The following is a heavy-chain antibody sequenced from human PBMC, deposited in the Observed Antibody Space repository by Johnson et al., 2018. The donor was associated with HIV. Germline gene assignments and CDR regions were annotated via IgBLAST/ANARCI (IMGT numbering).Heavy chain of an antibody. CDR1: GFTFSSYG. V-gene: IGHV3-30*03. CDR3: ARGWLFLDAFDI. D-gene: IGHD3-9*01. CDR2: ISYDGSNK. J-gene: IGHJ3*02. Sequence: QVQLVESGGGVVQPGRSLRLSCAASGFTFSSYGMHWVRQAPGKGLEWVAVISYDGSNKYYADSVKGRFTISRDNAKNSLYLQVNSLRAEDTAVYYCARGWLFLDAFDIWGQGTMVTVSS.